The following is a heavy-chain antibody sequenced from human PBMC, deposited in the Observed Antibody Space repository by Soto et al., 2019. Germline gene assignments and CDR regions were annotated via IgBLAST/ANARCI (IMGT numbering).Heavy chain of an antibody. V-gene: IGHV3-30*18. CDR1: GFTFRNYG. CDR3: AKRGALHDFDY. CDR2: ISHDGGNK. J-gene: IGHJ4*02. Sequence: QVQLVESGGGVVQPGRSLRLSCAASGFTFRNYGMHWVRQAPGKGLEWVAVISHDGGNKYYVDSVKGRFTISRDNSKNTLYLQMNSLRTEDTAVYYCAKRGALHDFDYWGQGTLVIVSS.